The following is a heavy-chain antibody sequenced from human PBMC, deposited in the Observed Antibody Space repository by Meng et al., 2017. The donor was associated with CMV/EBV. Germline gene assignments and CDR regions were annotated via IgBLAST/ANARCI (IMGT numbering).Heavy chain of an antibody. Sequence: GESLKISCAASGFTVSSNYMNWVRQAPGKGLEWVSYISSSGSTIYYADSVKGRFTISRDNAKNSLYLQMNSLRAEDTAVYYCARERNWNSGVEYYFDYWGQGTLVTVSS. D-gene: IGHD1-7*01. V-gene: IGHV3-48*03. CDR1: GFTVSSNY. CDR2: ISSSGSTI. J-gene: IGHJ4*02. CDR3: ARERNWNSGVEYYFDY.